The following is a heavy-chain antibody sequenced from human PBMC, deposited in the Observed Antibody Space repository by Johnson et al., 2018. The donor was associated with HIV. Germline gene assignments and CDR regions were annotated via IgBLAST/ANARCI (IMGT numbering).Heavy chain of an antibody. CDR3: ARGGIYCFDS. CDR1: GFTLEDYA. CDR2: ISWNSGSV. J-gene: IGHJ3*02. Sequence: QLVESGGGLVQPGRSLRLSCAASGFTLEDYAMHWVRQTPGKGLEWVSGISWNSGSVDYADSVKGRFTISRDNSKNTLYLQMNSRSAEDTAVYYCARGGIYCFDSWGQGTMVTVSS. V-gene: IGHV3-9*01. D-gene: IGHD3-10*01.